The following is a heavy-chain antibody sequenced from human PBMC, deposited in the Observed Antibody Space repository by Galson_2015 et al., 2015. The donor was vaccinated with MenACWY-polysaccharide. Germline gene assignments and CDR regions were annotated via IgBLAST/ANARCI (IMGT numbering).Heavy chain of an antibody. CDR1: RGSLLARDYC. D-gene: IGHD3-10*01. CDR2: IYFSGDT. Sequence: TLSLTCSVSRGSLLARDYCWGWIRQTPGKGLEWMGTIYFSGDTFYNPSLKSRITISLDTSRNQFSLKLTSVTAADTAVYFCAAYYASGSSFAYWGQGTLVPVSS. CDR3: AAYYASGSSFAY. J-gene: IGHJ4*02. V-gene: IGHV4-39*07.